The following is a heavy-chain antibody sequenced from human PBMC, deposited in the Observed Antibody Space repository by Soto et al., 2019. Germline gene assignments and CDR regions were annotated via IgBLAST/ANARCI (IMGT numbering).Heavy chain of an antibody. CDR1: GDTFTSYG. CDR3: ARDCSGGSCSHQYFDY. CDR2: ISAYNGNT. D-gene: IGHD2-15*01. V-gene: IGHV1-18*01. J-gene: IGHJ4*02. Sequence: GASVKVSCKASGDTFTSYGISWVRQAPGQGLEWMGWISAYNGNTNYAQKLQGRVTMTTDTSTSTAYMELRSLRSDDTAVYYCARDCSGGSCSHQYFDYWGQGTLVTVSS.